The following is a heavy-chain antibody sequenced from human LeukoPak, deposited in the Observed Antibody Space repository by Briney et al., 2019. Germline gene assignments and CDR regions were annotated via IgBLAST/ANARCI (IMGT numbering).Heavy chain of an antibody. J-gene: IGHJ6*03. CDR2: ISSSGSTI. D-gene: IGHD6-19*01. CDR1: GFTFSDYY. Sequence: PGGSLRLSCAASGFTFSDYYMSWIRQAPGKGLEWVSYISSSGSTIYYADSVKGRFTISRDNAKNSLYQQMNSLRAEDTAVYYCARDPYYYWSSGWYGVLYYYMDVWGNGTTVTVSS. V-gene: IGHV3-11*04. CDR3: ARDPYYYWSSGWYGVLYYYMDV.